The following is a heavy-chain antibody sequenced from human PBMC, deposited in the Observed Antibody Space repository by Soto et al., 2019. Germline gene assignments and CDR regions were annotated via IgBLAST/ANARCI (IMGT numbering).Heavy chain of an antibody. Sequence: GASVKVSCKASGYTFTSYAISWVRQAPGQGLEWMGWISAYNGNTNYAQKLQGRVTMTTDTSTSTAYMELRSLRSDDTAVYYCARVVVAATAEGGYYYYGMDVWGQGTTVTVSS. V-gene: IGHV1-18*04. J-gene: IGHJ6*02. CDR2: ISAYNGNT. CDR3: ARVVVAATAEGGYYYYGMDV. D-gene: IGHD2-15*01. CDR1: GYTFTSYA.